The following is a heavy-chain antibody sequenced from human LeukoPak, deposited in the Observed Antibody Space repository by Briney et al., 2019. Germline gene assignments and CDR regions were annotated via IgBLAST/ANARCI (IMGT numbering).Heavy chain of an antibody. V-gene: IGHV3-73*01. J-gene: IGHJ4*02. CDR3: TRYYYDSSGYYADY. CDR1: GFTFGGSA. Sequence: PGGSLRLSCAASGFTFGGSAMHWVRQASGKGLEWVGRIRSKANSYATAYAASVKGRFTISRDDSKNTAYLQMNSLKTEDAAVYYCTRYYYDSSGYYADYWGQGTLVTVSS. D-gene: IGHD3-22*01. CDR2: IRSKANSYAT.